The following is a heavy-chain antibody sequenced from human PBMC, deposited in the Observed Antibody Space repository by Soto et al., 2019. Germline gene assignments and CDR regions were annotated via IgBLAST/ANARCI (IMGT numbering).Heavy chain of an antibody. CDR3: ARDSPKAPIPIFGTGPGDY. J-gene: IGHJ4*02. D-gene: IGHD3-3*01. Sequence: QVQLVQSGAEVKKPGASVKVSCKASGYTFTSYGISWVRQAPGQGLEWMGWISAYNGNTNYAQKLQGRVTMTTDTSTSTAYMELRSLRSDDTAVYYCARDSPKAPIPIFGTGPGDYWGQGTLVTVSS. V-gene: IGHV1-18*01. CDR2: ISAYNGNT. CDR1: GYTFTSYG.